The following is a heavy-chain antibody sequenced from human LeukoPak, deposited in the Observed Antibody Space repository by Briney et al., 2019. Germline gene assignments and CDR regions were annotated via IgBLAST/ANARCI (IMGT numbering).Heavy chain of an antibody. J-gene: IGHJ4*02. V-gene: IGHV4-34*01. CDR1: GGSFSGYY. D-gene: IGHD3-3*01. CDR3: ARGVTDFWSGYFLEYYFDY. Sequence: SETLSLTCAVYGGSFSGYYWSWIRQPPGKGLEWIGEINHSGSTNYNPSLKSRVTISVDTSKNQFSLKLSSVTAADTAVYYCARGVTDFWSGYFLEYYFDYWGQGTLVTVSS. CDR2: INHSGST.